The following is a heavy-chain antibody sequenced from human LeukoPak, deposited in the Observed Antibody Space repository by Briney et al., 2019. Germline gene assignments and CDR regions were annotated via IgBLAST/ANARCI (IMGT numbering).Heavy chain of an antibody. J-gene: IGHJ4*02. CDR2: IYYSGST. Sequence: SETRSLTCTVSGGSVSSGSYYWSWIRQPPGKGLEWIGYIYYSGSTNYNPSLKSRVTISVDTSKNQFSLKLSSVTAADTAVYYCARGLKQSVYYFDYWGQGTLVTVSS. D-gene: IGHD6-19*01. CDR3: ARGLKQSVYYFDY. V-gene: IGHV4-61*01. CDR1: GGSVSSGSYY.